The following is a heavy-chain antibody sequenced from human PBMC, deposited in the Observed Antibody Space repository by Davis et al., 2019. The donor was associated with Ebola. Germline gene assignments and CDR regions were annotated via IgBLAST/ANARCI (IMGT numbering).Heavy chain of an antibody. CDR3: AKPLREGYDLSLGGY. D-gene: IGHD3-3*01. CDR1: GFTFSSYA. V-gene: IGHV3-9*01. J-gene: IGHJ4*02. CDR2: ISWNSGSI. Sequence: SLKISCAASGFTFSSYAMHWVRQAPGKGLEWVSGISWNSGSIGYADSVKGRFTISRDNAKNSLYLQMNSLRAEDTALYYCAKPLREGYDLSLGGYWGQGTLVTVSS.